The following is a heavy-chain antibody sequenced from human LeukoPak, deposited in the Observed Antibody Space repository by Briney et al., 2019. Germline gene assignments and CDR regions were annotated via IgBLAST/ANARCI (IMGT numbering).Heavy chain of an antibody. J-gene: IGHJ4*02. CDR1: GFTFSNYW. CDR3: ARHFCAHSSSSGYFDY. Sequence: GGSLRLSCAASGFTFSNYWMTWVRQAPGKGLEWVANIKQDGGEKYHVDSVKGRFTISRDNAKNSLYLQMNSLRAEDTAVYYCARHFCAHSSSSGYFDYWGQGTLVTVSS. D-gene: IGHD6-6*01. CDR2: IKQDGGEK. V-gene: IGHV3-7*03.